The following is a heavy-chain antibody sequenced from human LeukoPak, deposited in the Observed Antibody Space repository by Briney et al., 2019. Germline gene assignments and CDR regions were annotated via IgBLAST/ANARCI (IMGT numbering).Heavy chain of an antibody. J-gene: IGHJ4*02. V-gene: IGHV1-2*04. CDR3: ARVRYCFNGVCDITSPDKYYFDY. D-gene: IGHD2-8*01. CDR2: INPNSGGT. Sequence: ASVKVSCKASGYTFTGYYMHWVRQAPGQGLEWMGWINPNSGGTNYAQKFQGWVTMTRDTSISTAYMELSRLRSDDTAVYYCARVRYCFNGVCDITSPDKYYFDYWGQGTLVTVSS. CDR1: GYTFTGYY.